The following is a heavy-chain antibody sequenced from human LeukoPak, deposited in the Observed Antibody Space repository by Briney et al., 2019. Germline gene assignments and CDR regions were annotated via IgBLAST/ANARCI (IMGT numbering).Heavy chain of an antibody. V-gene: IGHV3-53*01. CDR2: IYSDGST. CDR3: ARGAGGSYPFDY. CDR1: GLTVSSNY. D-gene: IGHD1-26*01. J-gene: IGHJ4*02. Sequence: GGSLRLSCAASGLTVSSNYMSWVRQAPGKGLEWVSVIYSDGSTYYAESVKGRFTISRDNSKNTLYLQVNSLRAEDTAVYYCARGAGGSYPFDYWGQGTLVTVSS.